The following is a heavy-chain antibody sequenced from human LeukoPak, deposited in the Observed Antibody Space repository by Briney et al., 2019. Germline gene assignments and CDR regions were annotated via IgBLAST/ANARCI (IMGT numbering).Heavy chain of an antibody. J-gene: IGHJ4*02. CDR2: IVVGSGNT. Sequence: ASVKVSCKASGFTFTSSAMQWVRQARGQRLEWIGWIVVGSGNTNYAQKFQERVTITRDMSTSTAYMELSSLRSEDTAVYYCARDSVGYCSSTSCYHYTPYYFDYWGQGTLVTVSS. CDR3: ARDSVGYCSSTSCYHYTPYYFDY. CDR1: GFTFTSSA. D-gene: IGHD2-2*01. V-gene: IGHV1-58*02.